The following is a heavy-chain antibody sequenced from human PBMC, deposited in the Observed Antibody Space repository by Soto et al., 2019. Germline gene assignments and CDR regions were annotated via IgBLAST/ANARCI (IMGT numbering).Heavy chain of an antibody. CDR3: ARVFTGLDS. CDR1: GFSLSNPRMG. D-gene: IGHD4-4*01. V-gene: IGHV2-26*02. CDR2: IFSDDEK. J-gene: IGHJ5*01. Sequence: QVTLKESGPVLVKPTETLTLTCTVSGFSLSNPRMGVSWIHQPPGKALEWLAHIFSDDEKSYTTSLKTRLTISKDTSKSQVVLTMTNVDPVDTATYFCARVFTGLDSWGQGTLVTVSA.